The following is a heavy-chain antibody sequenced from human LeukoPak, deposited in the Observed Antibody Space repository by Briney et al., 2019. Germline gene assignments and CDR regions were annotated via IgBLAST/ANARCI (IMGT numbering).Heavy chain of an antibody. CDR1: GFTFSSYS. D-gene: IGHD5-12*01. J-gene: IGHJ4*02. CDR3: ARDWDGYDNYFDY. CDR2: ISSSSSTI. Sequence: GGSLRLSCAASGFTFSSYSMNWVRQAPGKGLEWVSYISSSSSTIYYADSVKGRFAISRDNAKNSLYLQMNSLRAEDTAVYYCARDWDGYDNYFDYWGQGTLVTVSS. V-gene: IGHV3-48*01.